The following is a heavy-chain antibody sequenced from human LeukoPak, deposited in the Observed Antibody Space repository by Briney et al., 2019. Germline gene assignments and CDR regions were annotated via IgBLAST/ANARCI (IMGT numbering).Heavy chain of an antibody. CDR3: AKAGNYYYYYMDV. V-gene: IGHV3-30*18. J-gene: IGHJ6*03. CDR1: GFTFSSYG. Sequence: GGTLRLSCAASGFTFSSYGMHWVRQAPGKGLEWVAVISYDGSNKYYADSVKGRFTISRDNSKNTLYLQMNSLRAEDTAVYYCAKAGNYYYYYMDVWGKGTTVTVSS. CDR2: ISYDGSNK.